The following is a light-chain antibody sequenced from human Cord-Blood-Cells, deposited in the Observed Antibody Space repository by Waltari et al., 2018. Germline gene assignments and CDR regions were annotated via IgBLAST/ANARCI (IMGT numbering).Light chain of an antibody. CDR1: SLHSHY. J-gene: IGLJ1*01. V-gene: IGLV3-19*01. CDR2: GKN. CDR3: NSRDSSGNHLV. Sequence: SSELTQEPAVSVALGQQVRITCHGDSLHSHYASLYQQKPGQAPVLVIYGKNNRPSGIPDRFSGSSSGNTASLTITGAQAEDEADYYCNSRDSSGNHLVFGTGTKVTVL.